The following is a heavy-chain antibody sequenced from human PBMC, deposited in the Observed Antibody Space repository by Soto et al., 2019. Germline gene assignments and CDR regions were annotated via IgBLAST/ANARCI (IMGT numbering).Heavy chain of an antibody. Sequence: QVQVAQSGPEVKNPGTSVRVSCKTSGFTFTNSAVQLVRQARGQSLAWIGWIIIGSGQTNSAQKVQDRLTITRDIATRTAYMELSRLNSGDTAVYYCAAELYERCDCCHFDYWGQGTLVTVTS. V-gene: IGHV1-58*01. J-gene: IGHJ4*02. CDR2: IIIGSGQT. CDR1: GFTFTNSA. CDR3: AAELYERCDCCHFDY. D-gene: IGHD2-21*02.